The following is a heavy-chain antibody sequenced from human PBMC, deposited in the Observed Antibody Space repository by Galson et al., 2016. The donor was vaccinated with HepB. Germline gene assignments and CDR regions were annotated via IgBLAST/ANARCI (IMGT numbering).Heavy chain of an antibody. CDR3: ARIIKTGTTSHFDY. D-gene: IGHD1-7*01. Sequence: SLRLSCAASGFTFSRYAMSWVRQAPGKGLEWVSLISGGNTYYADSVRGRFTISRDNSKNTLYLQMNSLRAEDTAVYYCARIIKTGTTSHFDYWGQGTLVTVSS. CDR2: ISGGNT. CDR1: GFTFSRYA. J-gene: IGHJ4*02. V-gene: IGHV3-23*01.